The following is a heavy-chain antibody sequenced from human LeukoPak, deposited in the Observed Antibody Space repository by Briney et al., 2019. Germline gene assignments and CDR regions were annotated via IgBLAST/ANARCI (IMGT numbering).Heavy chain of an antibody. CDR2: INPNSGGT. D-gene: IGHD3-3*01. Sequence: GASVKVSCKASGYTFTSYYMHWVRQAPGQGLEWMGWINPNSGGTNYAQKFQGRVTMTRDTSISTAYMELSRLRSDDTAVYYCARATIFGVVIMDWFDPWAREPWSPSPQ. CDR3: ARATIFGVVIMDWFDP. CDR1: GYTFTSYY. V-gene: IGHV1-2*02. J-gene: IGHJ5*02.